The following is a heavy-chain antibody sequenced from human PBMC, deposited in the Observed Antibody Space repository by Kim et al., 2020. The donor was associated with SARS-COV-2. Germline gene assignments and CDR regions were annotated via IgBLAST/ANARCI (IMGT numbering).Heavy chain of an antibody. Sequence: SVKVSCKASGGTFSSYAISWVRQAPGQGLEWMGGIIPIFGTANYAQKFQGRVTITADESTSTAYMELSSLRSEDTAVYYCARAWGDLEYFQHWGQGTLVTVSS. J-gene: IGHJ1*01. CDR1: GGTFSSYA. V-gene: IGHV1-69*13. CDR3: ARAWGDLEYFQH. CDR2: IIPIFGTA. D-gene: IGHD2-21*02.